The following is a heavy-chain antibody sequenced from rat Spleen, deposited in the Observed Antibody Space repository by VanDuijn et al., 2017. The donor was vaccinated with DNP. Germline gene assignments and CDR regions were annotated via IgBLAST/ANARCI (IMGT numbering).Heavy chain of an antibody. J-gene: IGHJ3*01. D-gene: IGHD4-2*01. V-gene: IGHV3-3*01. CDR3: ARWSMAFAY. CDR1: GYSITSNY. Sequence: EVQLQESGPGLVKPSQSLSLTCSVTGYSITSNYWSWIRKFPGDKLEWMVYINSAGNTNYNPSLKSRISITRDTSKNQFFLQVDSVTTEDTATYYCARWSMAFAYWGQGTLVTVSS. CDR2: INSAGNT.